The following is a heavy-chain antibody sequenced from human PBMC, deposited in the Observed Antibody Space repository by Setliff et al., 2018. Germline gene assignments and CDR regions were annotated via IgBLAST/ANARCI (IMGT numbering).Heavy chain of an antibody. J-gene: IGHJ4*02. V-gene: IGHV4-30-4*01. D-gene: IGHD1-26*01. Sequence: SETLSLTCAVSGGSISSSNWWSWVRQPPGKGLEWIGYIFYSGSTYYNPSLKSRVSISIDTSETHFSLKLNSVTAADTAVYYCARGRGAIDYWGQGTLVTVSS. CDR3: ARGRGAIDY. CDR1: GGSISSSNW. CDR2: IFYSGST.